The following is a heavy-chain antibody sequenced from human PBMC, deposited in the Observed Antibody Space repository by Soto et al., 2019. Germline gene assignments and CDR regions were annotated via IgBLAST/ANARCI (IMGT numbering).Heavy chain of an antibody. J-gene: IGHJ4*02. CDR3: ARAAYYDFWSAPDY. CDR2: IYYSGST. D-gene: IGHD3-3*01. V-gene: IGHV4-30-4*01. CDR1: NGSISRGDYY. Sequence: SLTLSLTCPFANGSISRGDYYLSLILQPPGKGLEWIGYIYYSGSTYYNPSLKSRVTISVDTSKNQFSLKLSSVTAADTAVYYCARAAYYDFWSAPDYWGQGTLVTVSS.